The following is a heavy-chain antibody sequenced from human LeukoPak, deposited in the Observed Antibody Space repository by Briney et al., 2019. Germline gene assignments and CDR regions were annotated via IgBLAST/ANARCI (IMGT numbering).Heavy chain of an antibody. CDR2: IKQDGSQK. V-gene: IGHV3-7*01. CDR1: GFTFSNYW. J-gene: IGHJ4*02. CDR3: ARVGQQLGFDY. Sequence: GGSLRLSCAASGFTFSNYWVTWIRQAPGKGLEWVANIKQDGSQKFYVDSVKGRFTISRDNAKNSLYLQMNSLRAEDTAVYYCARVGQQLGFDYWGQGTLVTVSS. D-gene: IGHD6-13*01.